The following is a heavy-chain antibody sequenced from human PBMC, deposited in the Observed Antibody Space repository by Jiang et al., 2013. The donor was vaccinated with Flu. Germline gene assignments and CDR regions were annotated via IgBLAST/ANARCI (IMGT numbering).Heavy chain of an antibody. CDR2: INPSGGST. D-gene: IGHD6-13*01. V-gene: IGHV1-46*01. Sequence: GAEVKKPGASVKLSCKTSGDTLTNYYMHWVRQAPGQGLEWMGVINPSGGSTSYSHKFQGRVTMTRDTSTSTVYMELNSLRSEDTAVYYCARPITRGQQLEPFDYWGQGTLVTVSS. CDR1: GDTLTNYY. J-gene: IGHJ4*02. CDR3: ARPITRGQQLEPFDY.